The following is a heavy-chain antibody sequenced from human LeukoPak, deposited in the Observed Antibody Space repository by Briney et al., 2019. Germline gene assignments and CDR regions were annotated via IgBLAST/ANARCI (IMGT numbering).Heavy chain of an antibody. CDR1: GFTFSNYA. CDR3: ARERYCSSTSCYAGSVYGMDV. J-gene: IGHJ6*02. Sequence: SGGSLRLSCAATGFTFSNYAIHWGRQAPGKGLEWVAFISDDGSRQHYADSVKGRFTISRDNSKNTLNLQMNSLRAEDTAVYYCARERYCSSTSCYAGSVYGMDVWGQGTTVTVSS. D-gene: IGHD2-2*01. V-gene: IGHV3-30-3*01. CDR2: ISDDGSRQ.